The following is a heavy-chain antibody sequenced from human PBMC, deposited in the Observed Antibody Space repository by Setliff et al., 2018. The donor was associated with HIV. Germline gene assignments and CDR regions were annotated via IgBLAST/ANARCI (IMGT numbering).Heavy chain of an antibody. V-gene: IGHV4-39*02. J-gene: IGHJ5*02. CDR2: VHYNGRA. Sequence: SETLSLTCTVSGDSITSNDDYWGWIRQPPGKGLQWIGIVHYNGRAYYDPSLKSRVSISVDSSQTHFSLRLRSATASDSAVYYCARYRSKLDWFAPWGQGALVTVS. CDR3: ARYRSKLDWFAP. CDR1: GDSITSNDDY. D-gene: IGHD1-26*01.